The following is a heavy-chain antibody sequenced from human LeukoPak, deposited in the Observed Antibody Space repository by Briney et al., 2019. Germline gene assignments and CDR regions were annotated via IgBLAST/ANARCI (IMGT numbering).Heavy chain of an antibody. Sequence: SETLSLTCAVYGGSFSGYYWSWIRQPPGKGLEWIREINHSGSTNYNPSLKSRVTISVDTSKNQFSLKLSSVTAADTAVYYCARAQWLHYFDYWGQGTLVTVSS. V-gene: IGHV4-34*01. CDR3: ARAQWLHYFDY. CDR1: GGSFSGYY. D-gene: IGHD6-19*01. CDR2: INHSGST. J-gene: IGHJ4*02.